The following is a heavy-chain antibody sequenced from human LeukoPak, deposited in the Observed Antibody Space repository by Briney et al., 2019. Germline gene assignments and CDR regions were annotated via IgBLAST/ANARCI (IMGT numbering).Heavy chain of an antibody. CDR3: AKGTHSTMVPGYAFDI. Sequence: GRSLRLSCAASGFTFDDYAIHWVRQAPGKGLEWVSGISWNGAKIVYADSVKGRFTISRDNAKNSLYLQMDSLGTEDTALYYCAKGTHSTMVPGYAFDIWGQGTMVTVSS. D-gene: IGHD2-8*01. V-gene: IGHV3-9*01. J-gene: IGHJ3*02. CDR2: ISWNGAKI. CDR1: GFTFDDYA.